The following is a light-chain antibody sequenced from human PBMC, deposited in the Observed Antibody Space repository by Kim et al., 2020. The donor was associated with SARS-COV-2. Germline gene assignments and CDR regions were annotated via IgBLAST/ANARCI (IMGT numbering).Light chain of an antibody. V-gene: IGKV1-39*01. CDR1: QSISNY. CDR2: AAS. J-gene: IGKJ4*01. CDR3: QQSHTAPSLT. Sequence: SVGDRVTLACRASQSISNYLNWYQQKPGKAPNLLIYAASSLQGGVPSRFSGSGSGTDFTLTISSLQPEDFATYYCQQSHTAPSLTFGGGTKVDIK.